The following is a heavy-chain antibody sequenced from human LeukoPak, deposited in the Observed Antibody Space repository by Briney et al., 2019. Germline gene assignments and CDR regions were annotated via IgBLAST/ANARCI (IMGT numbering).Heavy chain of an antibody. J-gene: IGHJ6*02. Sequence: ASVKVSCNTSGCTFSSYGVSWVRQAPGQGLEWMAWISAYNGNTIYAQKFQDRVTMTTDTFTSTAYMELRSLRSDDTAVYYCARDLRGYYGSGSYYEFGMDVWGQGTTVTVSS. CDR3: ARDLRGYYGSGSYYEFGMDV. D-gene: IGHD3-10*01. V-gene: IGHV1-18*04. CDR2: ISAYNGNT. CDR1: GCTFSSYG.